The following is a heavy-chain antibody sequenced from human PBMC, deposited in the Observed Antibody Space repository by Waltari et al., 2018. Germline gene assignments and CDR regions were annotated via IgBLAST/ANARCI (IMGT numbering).Heavy chain of an antibody. V-gene: IGHV4-34*02. D-gene: IGHD2-15*01. CDR1: GGSFSGYY. CDR3: VRLEDCSGPGGNCYSGDSFALDV. CDR2: INHNGNR. J-gene: IGHJ6*02. Sequence: QVQLQQWGAGQLQPSETLSLTCAVYGGSFSGYYWGWIRQPPGKGLEWIGVINHNGNRKYKPSLRSRITMLVDTSRSQFSLKVNSVTAADTAVYYCVRLEDCSGPGGNCYSGDSFALDVWGQGTTVTVSS.